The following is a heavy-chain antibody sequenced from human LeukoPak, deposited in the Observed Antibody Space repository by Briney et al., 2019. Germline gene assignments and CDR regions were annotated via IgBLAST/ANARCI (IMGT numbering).Heavy chain of an antibody. Sequence: GGSLKVSCKASGYTYTSYYMHWVRQAPGQGLEWMGIITPSGGSTSYAQTVQGRVTMTRDTSTSTVYMELSSLRSEDTAVYYCARDKGRTSPHWGMDVWGKGTTVTVSS. CDR3: ARDKGRTSPHWGMDV. D-gene: IGHD2-2*01. J-gene: IGHJ6*04. CDR1: GYTYTSYY. V-gene: IGHV1-46*01. CDR2: ITPSGGST.